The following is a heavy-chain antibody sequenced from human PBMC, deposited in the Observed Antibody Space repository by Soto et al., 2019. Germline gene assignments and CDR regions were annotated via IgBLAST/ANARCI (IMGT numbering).Heavy chain of an antibody. V-gene: IGHV3-23*01. J-gene: IGHJ5*02. Sequence: PGGSLRLSCAASGFTFSSYAMIWVRQAPGKGLEWVSAISGSGGSTYYADSVKGRFTISRDNSKNTLYLQMNSLRAEDTAVYYWAKSTVLRFLEWLADWFDPWGQGTLVTVSS. D-gene: IGHD3-3*01. CDR3: AKSTVLRFLEWLADWFDP. CDR1: GFTFSSYA. CDR2: ISGSGGST.